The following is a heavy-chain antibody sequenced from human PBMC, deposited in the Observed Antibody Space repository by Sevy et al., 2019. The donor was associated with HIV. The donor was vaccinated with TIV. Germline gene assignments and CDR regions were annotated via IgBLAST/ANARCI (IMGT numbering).Heavy chain of an antibody. Sequence: GGSLRLSCAASGFTFCSYDMHWVRHSTGKGLEWVSVIGSVGEARYADSVKGRFTISRENTKNSLYLQMNSLRAGDTAVYYCARGGSDAPDFWGQGTMVTVSS. D-gene: IGHD5-12*01. CDR1: GFTFCSYD. CDR2: IGSVGEA. V-gene: IGHV3-13*01. J-gene: IGHJ3*01. CDR3: ARGGSDAPDF.